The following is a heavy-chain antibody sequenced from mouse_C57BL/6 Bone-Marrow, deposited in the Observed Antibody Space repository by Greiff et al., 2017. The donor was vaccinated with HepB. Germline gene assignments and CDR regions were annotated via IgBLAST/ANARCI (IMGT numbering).Heavy chain of an antibody. CDR3: ARVRKFSITTVVARWYFDV. V-gene: IGHV1-82*01. D-gene: IGHD1-1*01. CDR2: IYPGDGDT. Sequence: VQLQESGPELVKPGASVKISCKASGYAFSSSWMNWVKQRPGKGLEWIGRIYPGDGDTNYNGKFKGKATLTADKSSSTAYMQLSSLTSEDSAVYFCARVRKFSITTVVARWYFDVWGTGTTVTVSS. CDR1: GYAFSSSW. J-gene: IGHJ1*03.